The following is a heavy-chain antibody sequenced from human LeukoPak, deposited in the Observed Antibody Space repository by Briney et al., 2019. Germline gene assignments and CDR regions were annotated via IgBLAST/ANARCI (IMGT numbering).Heavy chain of an antibody. V-gene: IGHV3-7*03. CDR1: GFTFSTYW. J-gene: IGHJ4*02. Sequence: GGSLRLSCAASGFTFSTYWMSWVRQAPGKGLEWVANIKEDGSDKYYLGSVMGRFTISRDNAKNSLYLQMKGLRAEDTALYYCAKGDKVQLWFPFDYWGQGTLVTVSS. D-gene: IGHD1-1*01. CDR3: AKGDKVQLWFPFDY. CDR2: IKEDGSDK.